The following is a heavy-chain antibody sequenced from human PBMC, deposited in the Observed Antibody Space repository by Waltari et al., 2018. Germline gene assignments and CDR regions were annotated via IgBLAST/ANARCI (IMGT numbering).Heavy chain of an antibody. CDR2: IYSGIT. D-gene: IGHD6-6*01. J-gene: IGHJ4*02. Sequence: QVQLQESGPGLVKPSETLSVTCNVPGDSFSSRSHYWGWVRQPPGKGLEWIASIYSGITYYNPSLKSRVTISVGASKSQVSLLMRSVTAADTAVYYCVTNPARSSRPLHFDFWGQGTLVTVSS. CDR1: GDSFSSRSHY. V-gene: IGHV4-39*07. CDR3: VTNPARSSRPLHFDF.